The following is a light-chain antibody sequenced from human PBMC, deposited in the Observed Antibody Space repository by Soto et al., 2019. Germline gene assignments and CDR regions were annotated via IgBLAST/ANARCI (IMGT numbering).Light chain of an antibody. CDR2: KAS. Sequence: DLQMTQSPSTLSASVGDRVTITCRASQNIRSWLAWYQQKPGKAPRLLIYKASSLESGVPSRFSGSGSGTEFTLTISSLQPDDSATYYCQQYDSSSTFGGGTKVEIK. CDR3: QQYDSSST. J-gene: IGKJ4*02. V-gene: IGKV1-5*03. CDR1: QNIRSW.